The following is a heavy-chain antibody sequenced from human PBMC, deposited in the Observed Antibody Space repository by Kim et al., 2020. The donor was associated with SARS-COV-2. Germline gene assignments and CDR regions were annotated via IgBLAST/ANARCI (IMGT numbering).Heavy chain of an antibody. J-gene: IGHJ4*02. CDR3: ARGRGIAAAGTGPGYFDY. D-gene: IGHD6-13*01. V-gene: IGHV1-3*01. CDR2: INAGNGNT. Sequence: ASVKVSCKASGYTFTSYAMHWVRQAPGQRLEWMGWINAGNGNTKYSQKFQGRVTITRDTSASTAYMELSSLRSEDTAVYYCARGRGIAAAGTGPGYFDYWGQGTLVTVSA. CDR1: GYTFTSYA.